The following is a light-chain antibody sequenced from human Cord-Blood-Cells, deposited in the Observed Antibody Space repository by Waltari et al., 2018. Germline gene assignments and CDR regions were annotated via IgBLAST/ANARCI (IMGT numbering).Light chain of an antibody. V-gene: IGKV1-5*03. CDR1: QSISSW. CDR3: QQYNSPMYT. J-gene: IGKJ2*01. CDR2: KAS. Sequence: DIQMTQCPSTLSASVGDRVTITCRASQSISSWLARYQQKPVKAPKLLIYKASSLESGVPSRFSGSGSGTEFTLTISSLQPDDFATYYCQQYNSPMYTFGQWTKLEIK.